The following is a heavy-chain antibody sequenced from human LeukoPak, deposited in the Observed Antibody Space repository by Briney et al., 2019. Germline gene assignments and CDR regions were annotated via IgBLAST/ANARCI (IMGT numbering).Heavy chain of an antibody. CDR1: GGSISSSSYY. J-gene: IGHJ4*02. Sequence: SETLSLTCTVSGGSISSSSYYWGWIRQPPGKGLEWIGSIYYSGNTYYNASLKSQVSISIDTSKNQFSLKLSSVTAADTAVYYCARAYGYCSGGSCYYHFDYWGQGTLVTVSS. D-gene: IGHD2-15*01. CDR2: IYYSGNT. V-gene: IGHV4-39*07. CDR3: ARAYGYCSGGSCYYHFDY.